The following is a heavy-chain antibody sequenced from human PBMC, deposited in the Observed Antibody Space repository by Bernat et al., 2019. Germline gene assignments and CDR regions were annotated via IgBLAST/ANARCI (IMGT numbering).Heavy chain of an antibody. CDR2: ISYDGSNK. CDR3: AKDMAIVGVATPDY. V-gene: IGHV3-30*18. D-gene: IGHD3-3*01. J-gene: IGHJ4*02. CDR1: GFTFSSYG. Sequence: QVQLVESGGGVVQPGRSLRLSCAASGFTFSSYGMHWVRQAPGKGLEWVAVISYDGSNKYYADSVKGRFTISRDNSKNTLYLQMNSLRAEDTAVYYCAKDMAIVGVATPDYWGQGTLVTVSS.